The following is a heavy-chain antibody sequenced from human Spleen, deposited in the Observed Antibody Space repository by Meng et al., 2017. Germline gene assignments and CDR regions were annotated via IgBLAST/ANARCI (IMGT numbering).Heavy chain of an antibody. CDR2: ISSDGTNT. D-gene: IGHD3-16*01. J-gene: IGHJ4*02. CDR1: GFTFSNYA. Sequence: GGSLRLSCAASGFTFSNYAVHWVRQAPGKGLEWVALISSDGTNTFYANSVTGRFTISRDNSKHTLYLQMNSLRPEDTAVYYCARDWGGRGMFDYWGQGTLVTVSS. CDR3: ARDWGGRGMFDY. V-gene: IGHV3-30*01.